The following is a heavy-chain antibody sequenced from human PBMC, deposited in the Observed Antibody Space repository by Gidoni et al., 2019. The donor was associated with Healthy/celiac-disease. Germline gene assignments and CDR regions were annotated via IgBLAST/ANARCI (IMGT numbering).Heavy chain of an antibody. Sequence: EVQLVESGGGLVKPGGSLRLSCAASGCTFSNAWMSWVRQAPGKGLEWVGRIKSKTDGGTTDYAAPVKGRFTISRDDSKNTLYLQMNSLKTEDTAVYYCTTDAAAAWRRSVDVWGKGTTVTVSS. V-gene: IGHV3-15*01. J-gene: IGHJ6*04. CDR2: IKSKTDGGTT. CDR1: GCTFSNAW. CDR3: TTDAAAAWRRSVDV. D-gene: IGHD6-13*01.